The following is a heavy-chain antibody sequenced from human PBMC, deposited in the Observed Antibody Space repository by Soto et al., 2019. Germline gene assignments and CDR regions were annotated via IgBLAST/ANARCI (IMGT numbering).Heavy chain of an antibody. CDR2: INYSGST. CDR1: GGSISSSSSY. V-gene: IGHV4-39*01. J-gene: IGHJ6*03. Sequence: PSETLSLTCTVSGGSISSSSSYWGWIRQPPGKGLEWIGSINYSGSTYYNPSLKSRITISVDTSKNQFSLKLSSVTAADTAVYYCARGRGRTGTNYYMDVWGKGTTVTVSS. CDR3: ARGRGRTGTNYYMDV. D-gene: IGHD1-7*01.